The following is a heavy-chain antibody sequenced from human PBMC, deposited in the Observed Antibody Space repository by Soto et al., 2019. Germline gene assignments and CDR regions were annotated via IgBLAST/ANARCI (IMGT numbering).Heavy chain of an antibody. CDR1: SGSISSTNW. J-gene: IGHJ4*02. CDR3: VKEGSGWSYLDH. V-gene: IGHV4-4*02. CDR2: NYHSGSI. D-gene: IGHD6-19*01. Sequence: QVQLQESGPELVKPSGTLSLSCVVSSGSISSTNWWSWVRQPPGRGLEWIGANYHSGSINYNPSLRSRVTISVDKSKNQFSLNLISVTAADTAVYFCVKEGSGWSYLDHWGQGILVTVSS.